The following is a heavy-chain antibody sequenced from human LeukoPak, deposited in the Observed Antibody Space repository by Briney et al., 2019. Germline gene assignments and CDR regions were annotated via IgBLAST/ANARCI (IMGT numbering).Heavy chain of an antibody. CDR2: INHSGST. Sequence: SETLSLTCAVYGGSFSGYYWSWIRQPPGKGLEWIGEINHSGSTNYNPSLKSRVTISVDTSKNQFSLKLSSVTAADTAVYHCARGKEDIVVVVAATRTTREFDPWGQGTLVTVSS. CDR1: GGSFSGYY. J-gene: IGHJ5*02. D-gene: IGHD2-15*01. CDR3: ARGKEDIVVVVAATRTTREFDP. V-gene: IGHV4-34*01.